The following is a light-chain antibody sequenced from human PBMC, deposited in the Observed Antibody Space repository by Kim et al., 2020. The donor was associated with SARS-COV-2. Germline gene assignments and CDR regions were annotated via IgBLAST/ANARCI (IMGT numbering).Light chain of an antibody. CDR1: NIGSQS. CDR2: YDS. V-gene: IGLV3-21*04. CDR3: QVWDGSSGHVV. J-gene: IGLJ2*01. Sequence: APGKTARITCGGNNIGSQSVHWYQKKPGQAPVLVINYDSDRPSGIPERFSGSNSGNTASLIISRVEAGDEADYYCQVWDGSSGHVVFGGGTKLTVL.